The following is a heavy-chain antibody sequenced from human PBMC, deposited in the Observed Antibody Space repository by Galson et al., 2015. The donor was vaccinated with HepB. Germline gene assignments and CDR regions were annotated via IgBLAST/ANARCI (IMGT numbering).Heavy chain of an antibody. CDR1: GFTFSYYA. Sequence: SLRLSCAVSGFTFSYYAMAWVRQAPGKGLEWISAITPSGDTTYSADSMKGRFLISRDNSQNTLFLQMNSLRADDTAIYFCAKVFPEKTDGWYRQALYYFDSWGQGTRVTVSS. CDR3: AKVFPEKTDGWYRQALYYFDS. V-gene: IGHV3-23*01. J-gene: IGHJ4*02. D-gene: IGHD6-19*01. CDR2: ITPSGDTT.